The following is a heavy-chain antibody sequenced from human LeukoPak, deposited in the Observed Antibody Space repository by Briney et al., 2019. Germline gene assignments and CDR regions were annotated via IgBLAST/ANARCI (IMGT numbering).Heavy chain of an antibody. D-gene: IGHD6-19*01. CDR3: ARGIAVAGEYYFDY. J-gene: IGHJ4*02. V-gene: IGHV4-4*07. CDR2: IYTSGST. CDR1: GGSISSYY. Sequence: SETLSLTCTVSGGSISSYYWSWIRQPAGKGLEWIGRIYTSGSTNYNPSLKSRVTISVGKSKNQFSLKLSSVTAADTAVYYCARGIAVAGEYYFDYWGQGTLVTVSS.